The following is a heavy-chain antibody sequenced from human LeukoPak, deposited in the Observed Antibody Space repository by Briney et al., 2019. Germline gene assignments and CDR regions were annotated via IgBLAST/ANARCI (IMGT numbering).Heavy chain of an antibody. CDR2: IYYSGST. D-gene: IGHD3-22*01. Sequence: KPSETLPLTCTVSGGSISSYYWSWIRQPPGKGLEWIGYIYYSGSTNYNPSLKSRVTISVDTSKNQFSLKLSSVTAADTAVYYCARVGYYDSSGYPLWYFDLWGRGTLVTVSS. V-gene: IGHV4-59*01. J-gene: IGHJ2*01. CDR1: GGSISSYY. CDR3: ARVGYYDSSGYPLWYFDL.